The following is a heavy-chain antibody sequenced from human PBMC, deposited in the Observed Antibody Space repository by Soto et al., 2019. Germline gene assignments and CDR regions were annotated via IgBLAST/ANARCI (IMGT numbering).Heavy chain of an antibody. Sequence: GGSLRLSCAASGFTFSSYGMHWVRQAPGKGLEWVTVISYDGSSKYFADSVKGRFTISRDNSKNTLYLQMNSLRAEDTAVYYCAREIVTTGEYYFDSWGQGTLVTVSS. V-gene: IGHV3-30*03. CDR2: ISYDGSSK. CDR3: AREIVTTGEYYFDS. J-gene: IGHJ4*02. D-gene: IGHD1-1*01. CDR1: GFTFSSYG.